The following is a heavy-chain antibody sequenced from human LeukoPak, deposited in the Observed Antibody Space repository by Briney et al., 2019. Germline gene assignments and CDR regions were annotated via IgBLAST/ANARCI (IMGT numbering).Heavy chain of an antibody. CDR2: ISSSGSTI. CDR3: ARDYYGSGSYYNIFDY. D-gene: IGHD3-10*01. CDR1: GFTFSDYY. V-gene: IGHV3-11*01. J-gene: IGHJ4*02. Sequence: GGSLRLSCAASGFTFSDYYMSWIRQAPGKGLEWVSYISSSGSTIYYADSVKGRFTISRDNAKNSLYLQMNSLRAEDTAVYYCARDYYGSGSYYNIFDYWGREPWSPSPQ.